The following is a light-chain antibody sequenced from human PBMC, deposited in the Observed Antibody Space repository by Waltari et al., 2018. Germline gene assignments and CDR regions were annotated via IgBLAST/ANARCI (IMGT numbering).Light chain of an antibody. CDR3: AAWDDSLNAVV. J-gene: IGLJ2*01. CDR1: SSNIGSNI. Sequence: QSVLTQPPSASGTPGQRVTISCSGSSSNIGSNIVNWYQQLPGTAPQLLIYSNDQPPSGVPDRFSGSKSGTSASLAISGLQSEDEADYYCAAWDDSLNAVVFGGGTKLTAL. CDR2: SND. V-gene: IGLV1-44*01.